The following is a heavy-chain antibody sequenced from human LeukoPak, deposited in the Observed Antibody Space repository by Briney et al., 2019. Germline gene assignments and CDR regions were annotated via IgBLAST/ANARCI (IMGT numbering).Heavy chain of an antibody. V-gene: IGHV3-21*01. J-gene: IGHJ3*02. CDR1: GFTFSSYS. D-gene: IGHD5-18*01. Sequence: GGSLRLSCAASGFTFSSYSMNWVRQAPGKGLEWVSSISSSSSYIYYADSVKGRFTISRDNAKNSLYLQMNSLRAEDTAVYYCARDRYSYGSGAFDIWGQGTMVTVSS. CDR3: ARDRYSYGSGAFDI. CDR2: ISSSSSYI.